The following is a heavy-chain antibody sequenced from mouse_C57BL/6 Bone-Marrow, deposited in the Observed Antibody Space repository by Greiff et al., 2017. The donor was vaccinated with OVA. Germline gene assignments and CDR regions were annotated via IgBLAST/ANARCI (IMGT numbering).Heavy chain of an antibody. D-gene: IGHD1-1*01. Sequence: QVQLQQPGAELVKPGASVKLSCKASGYTFTSYWMHWVKQRPGQGLEWIGMIHPNSGSTNYNEKFKSKATLTVDKSSSTAYMQLSSLTSEDSAVYYCARRTGISVSSYDFDFWGPGTTLTVSS. CDR2: IHPNSGST. CDR3: ARRTGISVSSYDFDF. V-gene: IGHV1-64*01. J-gene: IGHJ2*01. CDR1: GYTFTSYW.